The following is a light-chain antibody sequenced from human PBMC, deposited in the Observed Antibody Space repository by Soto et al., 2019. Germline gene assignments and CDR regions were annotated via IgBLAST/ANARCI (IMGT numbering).Light chain of an antibody. V-gene: IGLV2-14*01. CDR1: SSVVGAYNY. CDR3: SSSTRSNTLV. J-gene: IGLJ2*01. Sequence: QSVLTQPASVSGSPGQSITISCTGTSSVVGAYNYVSWYQQDPGKAPKLILYDVSSRPSGVSIRFSGSKSGNTASLTISGLQAEDEAHYYCSSSTRSNTLVFGGGTQLTVL. CDR2: DVS.